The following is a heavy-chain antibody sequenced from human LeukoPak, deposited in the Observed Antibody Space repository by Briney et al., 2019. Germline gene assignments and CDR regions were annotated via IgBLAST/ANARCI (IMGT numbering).Heavy chain of an antibody. CDR2: IYNDGST. V-gene: IGHV4-30-2*01. CDR1: GGSISSGGYS. Sequence: PSQTLSLTRAVSGGSISSGGYSWSWIRQPPGKGLEWIGYIYNDGSTYYNPSLKSRVTISVDRSKNQFSLKLSSVTAADTAVYYFARGIGSRYFDYWGQGTLVTVSS. CDR3: ARGIGSRYFDY. J-gene: IGHJ4*02.